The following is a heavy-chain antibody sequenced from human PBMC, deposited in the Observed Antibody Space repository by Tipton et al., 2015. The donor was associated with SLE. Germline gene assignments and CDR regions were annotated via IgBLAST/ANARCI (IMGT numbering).Heavy chain of an antibody. CDR2: IIPIFGTA. D-gene: IGHD3-3*01. V-gene: IGHV1-69*18. J-gene: IGHJ4*02. Sequence: QVQLVQSGVEVKKPGASVKVSCKASGGTLSSHTLSWVRQAPGQGLEWMGRIIPIFGTANYAQKFQGKVTITADESTSTAYMELSSLRSEDTAVYYCARVSAWHSSGYYFDYWGQGTLVTVSS. CDR1: GGTLSSHT. CDR3: ARVSAWHSSGYYFDY.